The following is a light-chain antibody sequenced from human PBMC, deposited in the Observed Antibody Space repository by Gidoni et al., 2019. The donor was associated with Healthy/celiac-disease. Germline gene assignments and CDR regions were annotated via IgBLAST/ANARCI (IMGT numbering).Light chain of an antibody. Sequence: QSALTPPASVSGSPGQSITISCTGTSSDVGGYNYVSWYQQHPGKAPKLMIYEVSNQPSGVSNRFSGSKSGNMASLTISGLQAEDEADYYCSSYTSSSTVVFGGGTKLTVL. V-gene: IGLV2-14*01. CDR1: SSDVGGYNY. CDR3: SSYTSSSTVV. CDR2: EVS. J-gene: IGLJ2*01.